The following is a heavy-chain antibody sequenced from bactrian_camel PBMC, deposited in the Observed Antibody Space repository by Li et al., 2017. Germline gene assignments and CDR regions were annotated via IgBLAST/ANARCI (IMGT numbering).Heavy chain of an antibody. Sequence: HVQLVESGGGSVQAGGSLRLSRTVPGYIDSSKCMAWFRQVPGKEREGVAHSGGGVTAYADSVKGRFSISRDSAKNTLFLQMDILNSEDTAKYYCAADPRKACLFEGSWFRAREYNHWGQGTQVTVS. CDR3: AADPRKACLFEGSWFRAREYNH. CDR2: SGGGVT. CDR1: GYIDSSKC. V-gene: IGHV3S1*01. J-gene: IGHJ4*01. D-gene: IGHD2*01.